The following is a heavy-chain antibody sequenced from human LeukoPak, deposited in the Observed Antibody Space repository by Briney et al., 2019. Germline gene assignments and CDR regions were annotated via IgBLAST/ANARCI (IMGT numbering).Heavy chain of an antibody. CDR2: MNPNSGNT. Sequence: GASVKVSCKASGYTFTSYDINWVRQATGQGLEWMGWMNPNSGNTGYAQKFQGRVTMTRNTSISTAYMELSSLRSEDTAVYYCARANDFSSGYYYYYYMDVWGKGTTVTVSS. CDR3: ARANDFSSGYYYYYYMDV. D-gene: IGHD3-3*01. CDR1: GYTFTSYD. J-gene: IGHJ6*03. V-gene: IGHV1-8*01.